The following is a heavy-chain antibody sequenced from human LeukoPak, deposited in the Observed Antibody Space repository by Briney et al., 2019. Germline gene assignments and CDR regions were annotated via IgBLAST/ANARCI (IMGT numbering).Heavy chain of an antibody. Sequence: PGGSLRLSCAASGFTFSSYAMSWVRQAPGKGLEWVSAISGSGGTTYYADSVKGRFTISRDNSKNTLYLQMNSLRAEDTAVYYYAKSTIAAHIAAAGFDYWGQGTLVTVSS. D-gene: IGHD6-13*01. CDR2: ISGSGGTT. V-gene: IGHV3-23*01. J-gene: IGHJ4*02. CDR1: GFTFSSYA. CDR3: AKSTIAAHIAAAGFDY.